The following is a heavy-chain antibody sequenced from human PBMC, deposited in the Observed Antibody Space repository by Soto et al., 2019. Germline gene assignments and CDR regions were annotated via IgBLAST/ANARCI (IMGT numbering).Heavy chain of an antibody. Sequence: ASETLSLTCTVSGVSISSGGYYWGWIRQPPGKGLEWIGSIYHSGSTYYNPSLKSRVTISVDTSKNQFSLKLSSVTAADTAVYYCASVQPNYSSGWGGFDYWGQGTLVTVSS. D-gene: IGHD6-19*01. V-gene: IGHV4-38-2*02. CDR3: ASVQPNYSSGWGGFDY. CDR2: IYHSGST. CDR1: GVSISSGGYY. J-gene: IGHJ4*02.